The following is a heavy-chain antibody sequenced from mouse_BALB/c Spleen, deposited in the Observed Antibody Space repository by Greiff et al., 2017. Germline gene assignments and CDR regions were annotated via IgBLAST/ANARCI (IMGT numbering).Heavy chain of an antibody. D-gene: IGHD2-3*01. V-gene: IGHV6-6*02. J-gene: IGHJ3*01. CDR2: IRLKSNNYAT. CDR3: TRRGGYSAWFAY. Sequence: EVQLVESGGGLVQPGGSMKLSCVASGFTFSNYWMNWVRQSPEKGLEWVAEIRLKSNNYATHYAESVKGRFTISRDDSKSSVYLQMNNLRAEDTGIYYCTRRGGYSAWFAYWGQGTLVTVSA. CDR1: GFTFSNYW.